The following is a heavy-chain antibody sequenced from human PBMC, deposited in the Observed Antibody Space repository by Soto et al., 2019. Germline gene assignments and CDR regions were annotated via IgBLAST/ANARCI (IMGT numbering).Heavy chain of an antibody. CDR2: IGPESGAT. CDR3: GRGRSGQIVVFY. D-gene: IGHD5-12*01. Sequence: ASVKVSCKASGYTFTGHYIHWVRQAPEQGPEWMGEIGPESGATRYAQKFQGRVTMTMDMSITTVYMELSNLSPDDTAVYYCGRGRSGQIVVFYWGQGTPVTVS. CDR1: GYTFTGHY. V-gene: IGHV1-2*02. J-gene: IGHJ4*02.